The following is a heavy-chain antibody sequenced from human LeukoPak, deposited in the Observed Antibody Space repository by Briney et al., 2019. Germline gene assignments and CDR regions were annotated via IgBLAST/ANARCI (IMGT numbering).Heavy chain of an antibody. CDR1: GFTFSNFP. Sequence: GGSLRLSCAASGFTFSNFPMTWVRRAPGKGLQSFASSSGSGADTYYTDSVKGRFTISRDNLNNTVYLQMNSLRAEDTAVYYCAKVLGHDSDGYYYYGLHVWGQGTTVTVSS. CDR3: AKVLGHDSDGYYYYGLHV. J-gene: IGHJ6*02. V-gene: IGHV3-23*01. CDR2: SSGSGADT. D-gene: IGHD3-22*01.